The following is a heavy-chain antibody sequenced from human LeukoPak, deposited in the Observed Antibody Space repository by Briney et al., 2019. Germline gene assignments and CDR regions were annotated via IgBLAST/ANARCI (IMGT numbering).Heavy chain of an antibody. CDR1: GGSINSYY. CDR3: ARVYSIHWYFDL. CDR2: IYYSGSS. J-gene: IGHJ2*01. V-gene: IGHV4-59*01. D-gene: IGHD4-11*01. Sequence: SETLSLTCTVSGGSINSYYWSWIRQPPGKGLEWIGYIYYSGSSNYNPSLKSRVTISVDTSKNQFSLKLSSMTAADTAVYFCARVYSIHWYFDLWGRGTLVTVSS.